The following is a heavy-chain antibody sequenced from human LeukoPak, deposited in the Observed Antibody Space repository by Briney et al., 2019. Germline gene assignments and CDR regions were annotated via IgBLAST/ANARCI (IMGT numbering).Heavy chain of an antibody. J-gene: IGHJ4*02. Sequence: ASVKVSCKASGYTFTGYYMHWVRQAPGQGLEWMGWINPNSGGTNYAQKFQGRVTMTRDTSISTAYMELSRLRSEDTAVYYCARDPNYYDSGGYWGQGTLVTVSS. CDR3: ARDPNYYDSGGY. CDR2: INPNSGGT. V-gene: IGHV1-2*02. CDR1: GYTFTGYY. D-gene: IGHD3-22*01.